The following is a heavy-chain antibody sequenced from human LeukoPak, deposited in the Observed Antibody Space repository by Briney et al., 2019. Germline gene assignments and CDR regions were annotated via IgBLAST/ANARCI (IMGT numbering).Heavy chain of an antibody. D-gene: IGHD3-22*01. CDR3: ATGGYYYDSSGYFIDY. J-gene: IGHJ4*02. CDR2: FDPEDGET. CDR1: GYTLTELS. V-gene: IGHV1-24*01. Sequence: ASVKVSCKVSGYTLTELSMHWVRQAPGKGLEWMGGFDPEDGETIYAQKFQGRVTMTEDTSTDTAYMELSSLRSEDTAVYCCATGGYYYDSSGYFIDYWGQGTLVTVSS.